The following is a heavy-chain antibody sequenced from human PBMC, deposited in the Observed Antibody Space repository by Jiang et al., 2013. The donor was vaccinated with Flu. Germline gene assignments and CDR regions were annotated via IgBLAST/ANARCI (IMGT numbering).Heavy chain of an antibody. CDR3: ARGVRYFAGDWFDP. CDR2: IYYSGST. CDR1: GGSISSYY. Sequence: GLVKPSETLSLTCTVSGGSISSYYWSWIRQPPGKGLEWIGYIYYSGSTNYNPSLKSRVTISVDTSKNQFSLKLSSVTAADTAMYYCARGVRYFAGDWFDPWGQGT. D-gene: IGHD3-9*01. V-gene: IGHV4-59*01. J-gene: IGHJ5*02.